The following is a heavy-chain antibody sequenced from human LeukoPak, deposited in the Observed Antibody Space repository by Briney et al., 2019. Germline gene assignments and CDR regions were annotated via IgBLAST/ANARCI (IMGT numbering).Heavy chain of an antibody. J-gene: IGHJ1*01. V-gene: IGHV1-18*01. Sequence: ASVKVSCKASGYTFTSYGISWVRQAPGQGLEWMGWISAYNGNTNYAQKLQGRVTMTTDTSTSTAYMELRSLRSDDTAVYYCARDSRGWYRPEYFQHWGQGTLVTVSS. CDR1: GYTFTSYG. CDR2: ISAYNGNT. D-gene: IGHD6-19*01. CDR3: ARDSRGWYRPEYFQH.